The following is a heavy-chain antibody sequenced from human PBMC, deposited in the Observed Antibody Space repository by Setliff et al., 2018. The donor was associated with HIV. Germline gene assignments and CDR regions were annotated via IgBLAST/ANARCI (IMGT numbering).Heavy chain of an antibody. CDR1: GFTFSRYG. Sequence: GGSLRLSCAASGFTFSRYGMHWVRQAPGKGLEWVAFIRFDGTKKYYSDSVKGHFIISRDKSKKTLYLQMNSLRDEDTAVYFCTKDYEDDQQLAYFDYWGQGTLVTVSS. J-gene: IGHJ4*02. CDR3: TKDYEDDQQLAYFDY. CDR2: IRFDGTKK. D-gene: IGHD6-13*01. V-gene: IGHV3-30*02.